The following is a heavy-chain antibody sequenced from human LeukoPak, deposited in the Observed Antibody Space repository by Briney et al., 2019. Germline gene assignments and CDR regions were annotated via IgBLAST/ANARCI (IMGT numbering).Heavy chain of an antibody. CDR3: ARQGSSSWFFANWFDP. CDR2: IYYSGSI. CDR1: GGSISSYY. Sequence: SETLSLTCTVSGGSISSYYWSWIRQPPGKGLEWIGYIYYSGSINYNPSLKSRVTISVDTSKNQFSLKLSSVTAADTAVYYCARQGSSSWFFANWFDPWGQGTLVTVSS. V-gene: IGHV4-59*08. D-gene: IGHD6-13*01. J-gene: IGHJ5*02.